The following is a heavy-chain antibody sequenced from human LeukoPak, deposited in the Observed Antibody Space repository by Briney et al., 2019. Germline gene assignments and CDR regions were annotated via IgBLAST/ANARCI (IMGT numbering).Heavy chain of an antibody. CDR3: ASSSGSYYYYYYYMDV. D-gene: IGHD1-26*01. J-gene: IGHJ6*03. Sequence: MPSETLSLTCTVSGGSISSYYWSWIRQPPGKGLEWIGYIYTSGSTNYNPSLKSRVTISVDTSENQFSLKLSSVTAADTAVYYCASSSGSYYYYYYYMDVWGKGTTVTVSS. CDR1: GGSISSYY. CDR2: IYTSGST. V-gene: IGHV4-4*09.